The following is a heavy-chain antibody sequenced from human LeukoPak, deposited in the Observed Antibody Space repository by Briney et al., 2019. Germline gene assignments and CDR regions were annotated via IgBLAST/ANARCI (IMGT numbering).Heavy chain of an antibody. V-gene: IGHV3-11*05. CDR3: AREGNSYGYSLDF. D-gene: IGHD5-18*01. Sequence: GGSLRLSCAASGFTFSDSYMSWIRQAPGKGLELVSFISSSGAYTNYADSVKGRFTISRDNAKNSLYLQMNSLRAEDTALYYCAREGNSYGYSLDFWGQGTLVTVSS. CDR2: ISSSGAYT. CDR1: GFTFSDSY. J-gene: IGHJ4*02.